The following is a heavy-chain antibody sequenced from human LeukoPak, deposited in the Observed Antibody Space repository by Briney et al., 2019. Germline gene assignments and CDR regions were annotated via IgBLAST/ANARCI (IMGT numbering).Heavy chain of an antibody. V-gene: IGHV4-59*02. CDR1: GGSVSRYY. CDR2: IYYSVST. CDR3: AREGRYYYDSSGYPRYSYYYGMDV. D-gene: IGHD3-22*01. Sequence: SETLSLTCTVAGGSVSRYYWSWIRQPPGKGLEWIGYIYYSVSTNYNPSLKSRITISLQTPKNQFSLKLSSVTAADTAVYYCAREGRYYYDSSGYPRYSYYYGMDVWGQGTTVTVSS. J-gene: IGHJ6*02.